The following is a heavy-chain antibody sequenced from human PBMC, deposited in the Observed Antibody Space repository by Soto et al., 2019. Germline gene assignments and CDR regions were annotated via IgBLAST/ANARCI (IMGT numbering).Heavy chain of an antibody. CDR3: AKERTYSVASGFDY. Sequence: QVQLVDSGGGVVQPGRSLTLSCAASGFTFTTYGMHWVRRAPGKGLEWVAVISYDGSHAYYADSVKGRFTISRDNSKNTLYLQINSLRAEDTAVYYCAKERTYSVASGFDYWGRGTLVTVSS. D-gene: IGHD1-26*01. V-gene: IGHV3-30*18. CDR1: GFTFTTYG. CDR2: ISYDGSHA. J-gene: IGHJ4*02.